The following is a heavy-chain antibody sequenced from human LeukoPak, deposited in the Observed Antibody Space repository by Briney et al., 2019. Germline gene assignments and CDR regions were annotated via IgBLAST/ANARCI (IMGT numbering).Heavy chain of an antibody. CDR1: GFTFSSYA. J-gene: IGHJ4*02. V-gene: IGHV3-23*01. Sequence: PGGSLRLSCAASGFTFSSYAMSWVRQAPGKGLEWVSTINGGGVNTHYADSVGGRFTISRDNSKNTVYLQMNSLRAEDTAVYYCANEIRPNDYWGQGTLVTVSS. CDR2: INGGGVNT. CDR3: ANEIRPNDY. D-gene: IGHD4-17*01.